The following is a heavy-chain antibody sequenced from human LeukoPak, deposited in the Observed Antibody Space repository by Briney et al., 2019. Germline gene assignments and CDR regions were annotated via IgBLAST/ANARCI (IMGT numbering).Heavy chain of an antibody. Sequence: PGRSLRLSCAASGFTFSSYGMHWVRQAPGKGLEWVAVISYDGSNKYYADSVKGRFAISRDNSKNTLYLQMNSLRAEDTAVYYCAKERVPYYYDSSGPFDYWGQGTLVTVSS. J-gene: IGHJ4*02. V-gene: IGHV3-30*18. CDR2: ISYDGSNK. CDR3: AKERVPYYYDSSGPFDY. CDR1: GFTFSSYG. D-gene: IGHD3-22*01.